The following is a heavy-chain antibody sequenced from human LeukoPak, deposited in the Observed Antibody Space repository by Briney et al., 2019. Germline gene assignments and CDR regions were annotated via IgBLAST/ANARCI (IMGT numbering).Heavy chain of an antibody. CDR2: VNPSSSST. J-gene: IGHJ6*03. CDR3: ARGRAWGSYYYFYLDV. CDR1: GYTFSRYY. D-gene: IGHD3-16*01. Sequence: ASVKVSCKASGYTFSRYYIHWVRQAPGQGLEWMGIVNPSSSSTSYAQKFQGRVTMTSDTSTTTVYMELSSLRSEDTAVYYCARGRAWGSYYYFYLDVWGKGTTVTISS. V-gene: IGHV1-46*01.